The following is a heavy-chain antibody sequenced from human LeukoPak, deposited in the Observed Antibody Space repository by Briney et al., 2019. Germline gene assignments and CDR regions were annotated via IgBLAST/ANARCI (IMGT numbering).Heavy chain of an antibody. Sequence: SETLSLTCTVSGGSISSSSYYWGWIRQPPGKGLEWIGSIYYSGSTYYDPSLNSRVTISVDTSKNQFSLKLSSVTAADTAVYYCARNSGYDRNFDYWGQGPLVTVSS. V-gene: IGHV4-39*01. CDR2: IYYSGST. CDR1: GGSISSSSYY. J-gene: IGHJ4*02. D-gene: IGHD5-12*01. CDR3: ARNSGYDRNFDY.